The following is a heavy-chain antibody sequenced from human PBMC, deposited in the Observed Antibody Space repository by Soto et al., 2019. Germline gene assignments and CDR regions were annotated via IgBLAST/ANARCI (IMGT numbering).Heavy chain of an antibody. D-gene: IGHD1-1*01. J-gene: IGHJ5*02. CDR1: GASISGFD. CDR2: IYATGTT. V-gene: IGHV4-4*07. Sequence: SETLSLTCTVSGASISGFDWSWIRKSAGKGLEWTGRIYATGTTDYNPSLKSRVMMSVDTSKKQFSLKLRSVTAADTAVYYCVTDATTTLREWFDPWGQGISVTVSS. CDR3: VTDATTTLREWFDP.